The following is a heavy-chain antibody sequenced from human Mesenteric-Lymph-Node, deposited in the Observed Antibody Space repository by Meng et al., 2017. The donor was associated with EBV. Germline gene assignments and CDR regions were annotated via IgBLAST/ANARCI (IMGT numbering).Heavy chain of an antibody. J-gene: IGHJ4*01. D-gene: IGHD6-19*01. CDR2: INAGNGNT. V-gene: IGHV1-3*01. Sequence: QGQLVQSGAEVKKPGASVKVSCKASGYTFTSYAMHWLRQAPGQRLEWMGWINAGNGNTKYSEKFQGRVTITRDTFASTAYMELSSLRSEDTAVYYCARGASTSWPVDYWGHGTLVTVSS. CDR1: GYTFTSYA. CDR3: ARGASTSWPVDY.